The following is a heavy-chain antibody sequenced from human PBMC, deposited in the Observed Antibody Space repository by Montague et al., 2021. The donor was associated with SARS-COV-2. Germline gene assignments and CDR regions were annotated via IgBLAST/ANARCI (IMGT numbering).Heavy chain of an antibody. CDR2: IYYSGTT. D-gene: IGHD1-14*01. Sequence: SETLSLTCTVSGGSISSSDYYWGWIRQPPGKGLEWIGYIYYSGTTYYNPSLKSRITMSVDTSKNQFSLNLISVTAADTAVYFCVRRGTARRLNNGLDPWGQGALVTVAS. V-gene: IGHV4-39*01. CDR1: GGSISSSDYY. CDR3: VRRGTARRLNNGLDP. J-gene: IGHJ5*01.